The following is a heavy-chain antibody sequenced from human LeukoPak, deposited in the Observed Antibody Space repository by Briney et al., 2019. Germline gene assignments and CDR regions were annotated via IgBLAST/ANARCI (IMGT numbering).Heavy chain of an antibody. CDR1: GYPFTGYY. J-gene: IGHJ3*02. CDR2: INPSSGAT. CDR3: AREMVYAFDI. V-gene: IGHV1-2*02. D-gene: IGHD2-8*01. Sequence: ASVKVSCKASGYPFTGYYIHWVRQAPGQGLEWMGWINPSSGATHYARKFQGRVTMTRDTSITTAYMELSSLRSDDTAVYYCAREMVYAFDIWGQGTMVTVSS.